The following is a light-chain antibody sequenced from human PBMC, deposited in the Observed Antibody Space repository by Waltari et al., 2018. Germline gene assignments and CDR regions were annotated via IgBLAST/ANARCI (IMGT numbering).Light chain of an antibody. V-gene: IGKV1-5*03. CDR3: QQYLSYPFT. CDR1: QSISSW. Sequence: DIQMTQSPSTLSASVGDTVPITCRASQSISSWLAWYQQKPGKAPKLLIYKASSLESGVPSRFSGSGSGTEFTLTISSLQPDDFATYYCQQYLSYPFTFGPGTKVDIK. J-gene: IGKJ3*01. CDR2: KAS.